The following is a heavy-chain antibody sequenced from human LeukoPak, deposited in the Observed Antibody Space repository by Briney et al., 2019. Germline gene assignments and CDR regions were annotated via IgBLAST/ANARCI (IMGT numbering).Heavy chain of an antibody. CDR1: GFTFSSYA. CDR3: ATTHCSSTSCYTFEYFQH. J-gene: IGHJ1*01. CDR2: ISGSGGST. D-gene: IGHD2-2*02. V-gene: IGHV3-23*01. Sequence: GGSLRLSCAASGFTFSSYAMSWVRQAPGKGLEWVSAISGSGGSTYYADSVKGRFTISRDNSKNTLYLQMNSLRAEDTAVYYCATTHCSSTSCYTFEYFQHWGQGTLVTVSS.